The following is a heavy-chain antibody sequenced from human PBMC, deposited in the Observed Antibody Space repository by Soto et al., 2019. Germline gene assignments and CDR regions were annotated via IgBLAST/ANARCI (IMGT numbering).Heavy chain of an antibody. CDR1: GFNFITYS. CDR3: AKEVSLGSTVDLGY. CDR2: ISSSGGST. D-gene: IGHD7-27*01. Sequence: PGGSLRLSCAASGFNFITYSLSWVRQAPGKGLEWVASISSSGGSTYYADAVKGRFTISRDNSMGTLYLQMKSLRVEDTAIYYCAKEVSLGSTVDLGYWGQGALVTVSS. V-gene: IGHV3-23*01. J-gene: IGHJ4*02.